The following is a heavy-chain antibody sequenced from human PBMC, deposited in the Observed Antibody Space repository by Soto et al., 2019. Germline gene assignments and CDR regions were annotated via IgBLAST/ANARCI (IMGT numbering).Heavy chain of an antibody. CDR1: GFTFSSYE. CDR2: ISSSGSTI. Sequence: GGSLRLSCAASGFTFSSYEMNWVRQAPGKGLEWVSYISSSGSTIYYADSVKGRFTISRDNAKNSLYLQMNSLRAEDTAVYYCARDDEGATGYGMDVWGQGTTVTVSS. J-gene: IGHJ6*02. D-gene: IGHD1-26*01. CDR3: ARDDEGATGYGMDV. V-gene: IGHV3-48*03.